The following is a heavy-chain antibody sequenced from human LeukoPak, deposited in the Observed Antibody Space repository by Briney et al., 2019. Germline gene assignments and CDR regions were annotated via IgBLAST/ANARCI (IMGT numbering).Heavy chain of an antibody. V-gene: IGHV4-31*03. CDR3: ARGTYTYAKGWFVS. J-gene: IGHJ5*01. CDR2: IYYSART. CDR1: GGSISSGGYY. D-gene: IGHD5-18*01. Sequence: SQTLSLTCTVSGGSISSGGYYWSWIRQHPGKGPEWIGYIYYSARTYYNPSLKSRVTISVDTSKNQFSLKLSSVTAADTAVYYCARGTYTYAKGWFVSWGQGTLVTVSS.